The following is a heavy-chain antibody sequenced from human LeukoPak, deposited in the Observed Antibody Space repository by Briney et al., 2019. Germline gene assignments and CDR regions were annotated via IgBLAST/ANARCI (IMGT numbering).Heavy chain of an antibody. J-gene: IGHJ3*02. V-gene: IGHV3-9*01. CDR2: ISWNSGSI. D-gene: IGHD3-22*01. CDR3: AKGMDGSSGGDAFDI. Sequence: GRSLRLSCAASGFTFDDYAMHWVRQAPGKGLEWVSGISWNSGSIGYADSVKGRFTISRDNAKNSLYLQMNSLRAEDTALYYCAKGMDGSSGGDAFDIWGQGTMVTVSS. CDR1: GFTFDDYA.